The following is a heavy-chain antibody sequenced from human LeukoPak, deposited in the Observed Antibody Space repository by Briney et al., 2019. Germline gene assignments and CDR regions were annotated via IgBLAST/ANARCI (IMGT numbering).Heavy chain of an antibody. CDR3: ATSGYVGNTRFDS. Sequence: PSETLSLTCTVSGGSISSNSYYWGWIRQPPGKGLEWIGSISSSGSTYYTPSLKSRVTVSVDTSKNQFSLKLSSVTAADRAVYYCATSGYVGNTRFDSWGQGTLVTVSS. J-gene: IGHJ4*02. CDR1: GGSISSNSYY. D-gene: IGHD4-23*01. V-gene: IGHV4-39*01. CDR2: ISSSGST.